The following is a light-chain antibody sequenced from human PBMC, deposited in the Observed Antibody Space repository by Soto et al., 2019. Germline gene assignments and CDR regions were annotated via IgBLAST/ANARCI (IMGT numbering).Light chain of an antibody. CDR2: EVN. CDR1: SSDVGGYNY. J-gene: IGLJ2*01. CDR3: SSYGGSSNLV. V-gene: IGLV2-8*01. Sequence: QSVLTQPPSASGSPGQSVTISCTGTSSDVGGYNYVSWYQQHPGKAPKLIIYEVNKRPSGVPDRFSGSKSGNTASLTVSGLQAEDEADYYCSSYGGSSNLVFGGGTKLTVL.